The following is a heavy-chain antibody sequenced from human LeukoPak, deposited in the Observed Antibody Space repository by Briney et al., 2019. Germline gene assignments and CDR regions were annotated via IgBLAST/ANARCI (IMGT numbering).Heavy chain of an antibody. CDR1: GFTFSSYA. Sequence: GGSLRLSCAASGFTFSSYAMSWVRQAPGKGLEWVSAISGSGGSTYYADSVKGRFTISRDNSKNTLYLQMNSLRAEDTAVYYCAKVEGYYYDSSGSFDYWGQGTLVTVSS. CDR2: ISGSGGST. D-gene: IGHD3-22*01. CDR3: AKVEGYYYDSSGSFDY. J-gene: IGHJ4*02. V-gene: IGHV3-23*01.